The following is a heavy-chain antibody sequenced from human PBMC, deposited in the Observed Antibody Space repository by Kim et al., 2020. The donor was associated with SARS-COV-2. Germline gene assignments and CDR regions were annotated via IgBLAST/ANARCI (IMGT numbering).Heavy chain of an antibody. D-gene: IGHD2-8*01. V-gene: IGHV4-39*01. CDR2: TFYGGKT. CDR3: VKEYADGCPAGF. J-gene: IGHJ4*02. CDR1: GDSLSGSSNY. Sequence: SETLSLTCSVSGDSLSGSSNYWGWIRQPPGESPEWIGSTFYGGKTYYNPSLKSRVTISVGTSGNQFSLKVTSVTAADTAVYYCVKEYADGCPAGFWGQGILVTVSS.